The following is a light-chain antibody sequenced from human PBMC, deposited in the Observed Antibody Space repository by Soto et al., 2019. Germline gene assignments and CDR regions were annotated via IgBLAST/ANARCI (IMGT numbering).Light chain of an antibody. CDR2: EGS. J-gene: IGLJ2*01. CDR3: CSYAGSRGLV. Sequence: QSALTQPASVSGSPGQSITISCTGTSSDVGSYNLVSWYQQHPGKAPKLMIYEGSKRPSGVSNRFSGSKSGNTASLTISGLQAEDGADYYCCSYAGSRGLVFGGGTKVTVL. CDR1: SSDVGSYNL. V-gene: IGLV2-23*01.